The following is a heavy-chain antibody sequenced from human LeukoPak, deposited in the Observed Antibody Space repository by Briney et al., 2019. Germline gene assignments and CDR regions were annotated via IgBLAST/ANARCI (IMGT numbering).Heavy chain of an antibody. D-gene: IGHD4-17*01. CDR2: INHSGST. J-gene: IGHJ6*02. CDR1: GGSFSGYY. V-gene: IGHV4-34*01. Sequence: SETLSLTCAVYGGSFSGYYWSWIRQPPGKGLEWIGEINHSGSTNYNPSLKSRVTISVDTSKNQFSLKLSSVTAADTAVYYCAGGPRNYGDYYYYGMDVWGQGTAVTVSS. CDR3: AGGPRNYGDYYYYGMDV.